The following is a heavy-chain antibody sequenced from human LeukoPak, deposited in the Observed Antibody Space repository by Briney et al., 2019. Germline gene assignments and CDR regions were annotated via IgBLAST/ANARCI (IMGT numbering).Heavy chain of an antibody. CDR3: ARDGAVSLYYFYAMDV. CDR1: GFTFSDYY. V-gene: IGHV3-11*01. Sequence: GGSLRLSCAASGFTFSDYYMSWVRQAPGKGLEWVSYISSSGSTISYADSVKGRFTISRDNAKNTLYLQMNSLRAEDTAVYYCARDGAVSLYYFYAMDVWGQGTTVTVAS. J-gene: IGHJ6*02. CDR2: ISSSGSTI. D-gene: IGHD3-16*01.